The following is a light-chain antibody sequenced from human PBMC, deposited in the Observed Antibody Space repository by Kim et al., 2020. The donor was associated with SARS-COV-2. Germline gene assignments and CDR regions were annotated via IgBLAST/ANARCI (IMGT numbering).Light chain of an antibody. Sequence: SPGEGATLSCRASESVLRNYIAWYQQKVGQPPRLLSYSASTRATGIPDRCSATVSGTDFTLTVSRLEPEDFAVYYSHHYSGSPWTFGQGTKVDIK. V-gene: IGKV3-20*01. CDR1: ESVLRNY. CDR2: SAS. J-gene: IGKJ1*01. CDR3: HHYSGSPWT.